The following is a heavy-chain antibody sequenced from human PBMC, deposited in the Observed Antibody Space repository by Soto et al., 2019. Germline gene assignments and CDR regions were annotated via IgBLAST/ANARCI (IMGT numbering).Heavy chain of an antibody. CDR2: ISYDGSNK. CDR1: GFTFSSYG. V-gene: IGHV3-30*18. J-gene: IGHJ6*03. CDR3: AKDVYYYYYYMDV. Sequence: GGSLRLSCAASGFTFSSYGMHWVRQAPGKGLEWVAVISYDGSNKYYADSVKGRFTISRDNSKNTLYLQMNSLRAEDTAVYYCAKDVYYYYYYMDVWGKGTTVTVSS.